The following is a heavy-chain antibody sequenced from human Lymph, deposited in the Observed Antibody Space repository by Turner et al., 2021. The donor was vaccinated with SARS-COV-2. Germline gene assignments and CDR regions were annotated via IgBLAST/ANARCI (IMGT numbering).Heavy chain of an antibody. CDR2: IIPILARA. V-gene: IGHV1-69*10. Sequence: QVQLVQSGAEVKKPGSSVMDSCKAPGGTCSSYAITWVRQAPGQGLEWMGGIIPILARANYAQKFQGRVTITAVKSTSTAYMELSSLRSEDTAVYYCARDSPYCSSTSCYDPWGQGTLVTVSS. CDR3: ARDSPYCSSTSCYDP. CDR1: GGTCSSYA. J-gene: IGHJ5*02. D-gene: IGHD2-2*01.